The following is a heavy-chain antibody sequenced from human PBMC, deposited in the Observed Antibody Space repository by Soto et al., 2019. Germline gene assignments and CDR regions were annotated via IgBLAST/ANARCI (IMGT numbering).Heavy chain of an antibody. J-gene: IGHJ4*02. D-gene: IGHD3-10*01. CDR2: ISPMFGAA. V-gene: IGHV1-69*19. CDR3: AREVQVHTPAFVY. CDR1: GGTFNTYA. Sequence: QVQLVQSGAEMKKPGSSVKVSCQSSGGTFNTYAMNWVRQAPGQGPEWMGDISPMFGAANYAPKFQGRVTINADESTGTSYMQLSNLTSEDTALYFCAREVQVHTPAFVYWGQGTLVTVSS.